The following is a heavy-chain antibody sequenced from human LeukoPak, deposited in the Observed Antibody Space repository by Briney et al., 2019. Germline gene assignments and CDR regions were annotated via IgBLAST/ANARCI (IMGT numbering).Heavy chain of an antibody. V-gene: IGHV1-69*01. CDR3: ARGHWDIVVVPAALQAFDI. CDR2: IIPIFGTA. J-gene: IGHJ3*02. D-gene: IGHD2-2*01. CDR1: GGTFSSYA. Sequence: SVKVSCKASGGTFSSYAISWVRQAPRQGLEWMGGIIPIFGTANYAQKFQGRVTITADESTSTAYMELSSLRSEDTAVYYCARGHWDIVVVPAALQAFDIWGQGTMVTVSS.